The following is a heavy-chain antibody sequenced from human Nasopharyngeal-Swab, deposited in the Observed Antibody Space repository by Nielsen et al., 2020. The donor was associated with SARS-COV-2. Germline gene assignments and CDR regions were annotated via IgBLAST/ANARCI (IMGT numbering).Heavy chain of an antibody. CDR2: ISSSSSYT. V-gene: IGHV3-11*05. D-gene: IGHD3-10*01. J-gene: IGHJ4*02. CDR3: AKEYGSGSYYGVLDY. CDR1: GFTFSDYY. Sequence: GESLKISCAASGFTFSDYYMSWIRQAPGKGLEWVSYISSSSSYTNYADSVKGRFTISRDNSKNTLYLQMNSLRAEDTAVYYCAKEYGSGSYYGVLDYWGQGTLVTVSS.